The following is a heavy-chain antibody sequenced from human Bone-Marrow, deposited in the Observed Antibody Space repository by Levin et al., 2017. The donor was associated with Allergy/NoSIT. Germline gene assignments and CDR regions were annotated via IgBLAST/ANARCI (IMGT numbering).Heavy chain of an antibody. V-gene: IGHV1-58*01. CDR1: GFTFTSSA. D-gene: IGHD3-3*01. CDR2: IVVGSGNT. Sequence: ASVKVSCKASGFTFTSSAVQWVRQARGQRLEWIGWIVVGSGNTNYAQKFQERVTITRDMSTSTAYMELSSLRSEDTAVYYCAAVVGYYDFWSGYYEFDYWGQGTLVTVSS. J-gene: IGHJ4*02. CDR3: AAVVGYYDFWSGYYEFDY.